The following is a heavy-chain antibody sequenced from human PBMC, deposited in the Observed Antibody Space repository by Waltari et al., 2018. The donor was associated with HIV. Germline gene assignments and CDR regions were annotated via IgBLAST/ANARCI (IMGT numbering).Heavy chain of an antibody. D-gene: IGHD3-10*01. CDR1: GYTFSDYG. CDR2: ISGLSGDRR. J-gene: IGHJ5*02. V-gene: IGHV1-18*01. Sequence: QIHLVQSGAEVKKPGASVKVSCKASGYTFSDYGISWVRQAPGKGLEWMGWISGLSGDRRTKAQKFQGRGTLSTDTSTTAGYRGLRGLRSDDTAIYYCARGSLLGNWLDPWGQGTLVTVSS. CDR3: ARGSLLGNWLDP.